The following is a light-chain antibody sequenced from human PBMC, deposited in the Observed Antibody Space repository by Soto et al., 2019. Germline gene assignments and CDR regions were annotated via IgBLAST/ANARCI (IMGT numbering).Light chain of an antibody. Sequence: DIQMTQSPSTLSGSVGDRVTITCRASQTISSWLAWYQQKQGRAPKLXIYTASSLQSGVPSRFSGSGAGTDCTLTISSLQPEDFATDHCQQGYTTTITFGQGTRLEIK. V-gene: IGKV1-39*01. CDR1: QTISSW. CDR2: TAS. J-gene: IGKJ5*01. CDR3: QQGYTTTIT.